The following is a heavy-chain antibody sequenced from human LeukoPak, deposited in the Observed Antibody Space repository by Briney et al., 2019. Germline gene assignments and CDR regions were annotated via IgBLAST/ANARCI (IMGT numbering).Heavy chain of an antibody. D-gene: IGHD1-26*01. CDR1: GFTFSSYE. Sequence: GGSLRLSCAASGFTFSSYEMNWVRQAPGKGLEWVSCISSSGTIYYADSVKGRFSISRDNAKNSLYLQMNSLRAEDTALYYCARWGVGDYWGQGTLVTVSS. J-gene: IGHJ4*02. V-gene: IGHV3-48*03. CDR3: ARWGVGDY. CDR2: ISSSGTI.